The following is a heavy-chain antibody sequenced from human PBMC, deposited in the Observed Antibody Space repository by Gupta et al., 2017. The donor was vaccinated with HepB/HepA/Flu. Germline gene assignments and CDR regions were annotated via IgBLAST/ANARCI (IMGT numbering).Heavy chain of an antibody. CDR1: GGSINTNFYY. D-gene: IGHD5-18*01. J-gene: IGHJ4*02. CDR2: IFYSGHT. V-gene: IGHV4-39*01. CDR3: VKYRYDGPLG. Sequence: QLQLQESGPGLVKPSETLSLTCTVSGGSINTNFYYWGWIRQPPGKGLEWIATIFYSGHTYSNSSLKSRVTMSMDTSENQFSLRLSSVTAADTAVYYCVKYRYDGPLGWGQGILVAVSS.